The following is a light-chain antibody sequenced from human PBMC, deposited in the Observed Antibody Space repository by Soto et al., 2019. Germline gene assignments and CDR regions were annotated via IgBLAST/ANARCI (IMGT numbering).Light chain of an antibody. V-gene: IGKV3-20*01. CDR3: QQYGSSSWT. Sequence: EIVLTQSPGTLSLSPGERATLSCRASQSVSSSYFAWYQQRFGQAPRLLIYGASSRATGNPDRFSGSGSGTDFTLTISRLEPEDFAVYYCQQYGSSSWTFGQGTKV. J-gene: IGKJ1*01. CDR1: QSVSSSY. CDR2: GAS.